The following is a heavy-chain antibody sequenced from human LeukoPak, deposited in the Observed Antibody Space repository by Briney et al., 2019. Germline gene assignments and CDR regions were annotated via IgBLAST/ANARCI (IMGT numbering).Heavy chain of an antibody. Sequence: GGSLRLSCAASGCTFSSYSMNWVRQAPGKGLEWVSSISSTSSYIYYADSVKGRFTISRDNAKNSLYLQMNSLRAEDTAVYYCARDPHYYGSGTPGYFDYWGQGTLVTVSS. CDR3: ARDPHYYGSGTPGYFDY. D-gene: IGHD3-10*01. CDR1: GCTFSSYS. V-gene: IGHV3-21*06. CDR2: ISSTSSYI. J-gene: IGHJ4*02.